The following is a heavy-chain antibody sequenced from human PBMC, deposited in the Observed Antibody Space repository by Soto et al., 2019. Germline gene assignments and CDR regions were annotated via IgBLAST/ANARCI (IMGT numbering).Heavy chain of an antibody. D-gene: IGHD2-2*01. J-gene: IGHJ3*01. CDR3: SIGSWSAETFDV. Sequence: QVHLVQSGAEVKKPGSSVKVSCKAAGGPFSTYTLIWVRQAPGQGLEWMGRIIPMLTVRNSAQKFQGRVTLTADKSTSTAFMELTSLRSDDTAVYYCSIGSWSAETFDVWGQGTMVTVSS. CDR1: GGPFSTYT. CDR2: IIPMLTVR. V-gene: IGHV1-69*02.